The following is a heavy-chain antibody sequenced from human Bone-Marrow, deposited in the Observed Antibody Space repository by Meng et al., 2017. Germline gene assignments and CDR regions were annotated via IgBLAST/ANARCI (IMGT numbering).Heavy chain of an antibody. J-gene: IGHJ4*02. CDR3: ARGPTTMAHDFDY. V-gene: IGHV4-34*01. Sequence: QVQRHQWGARLLQPSETLALTCVVSGGSFSDYYWSWIRQPPGKGLEWIGEINHSGSTNYNPSLESRATISVDTSQNNLSLKLSSVTAADSAVYYCARGPTTMAHDFDYWGQGTLVTVSS. CDR2: INHSGST. D-gene: IGHD4-11*01. CDR1: GGSFSDYY.